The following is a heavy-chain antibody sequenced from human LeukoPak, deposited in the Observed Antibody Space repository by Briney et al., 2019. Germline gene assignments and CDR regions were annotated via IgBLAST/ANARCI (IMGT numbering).Heavy chain of an antibody. CDR2: ISAYNGNT. D-gene: IGHD6-13*01. CDR3: ARGGAAAALDWFDP. CDR1: GYTFTSYG. J-gene: IGHJ5*02. Sequence: ASVKVSCKASGYTFTSYGISRVRPAPGQGLEWMGWISAYNGNTNYAQKLQGRVTMTTDTSTSTAYMELRSLRSDDTAVYYCARGGAAAALDWFDPWGQGTLVTVSS. V-gene: IGHV1-18*01.